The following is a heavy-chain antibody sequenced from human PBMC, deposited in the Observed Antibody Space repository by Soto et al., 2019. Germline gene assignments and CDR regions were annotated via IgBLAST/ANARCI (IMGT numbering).Heavy chain of an antibody. CDR3: ARGGIVVVVAARDAFDI. CDR2: IYYSGST. CDR1: GGSISSGGYY. J-gene: IGHJ3*02. D-gene: IGHD2-15*01. Sequence: QVQLQESGPGLVKPSQTLSLTCTVSGGSISSGGYYWSWIRQHPGKGLEWIGYIYYSGSTYYNPSRTGRVTISVATSKNQFSLKLSSVAAADTAVYYCARGGIVVVVAARDAFDIWGQGTMVTVSS. V-gene: IGHV4-31*03.